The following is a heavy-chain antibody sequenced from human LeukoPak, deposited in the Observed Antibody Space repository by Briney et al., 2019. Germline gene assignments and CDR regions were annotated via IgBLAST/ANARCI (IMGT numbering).Heavy chain of an antibody. CDR2: INWNGGYT. V-gene: IGHV3-20*04. J-gene: IGHJ3*02. CDR1: GFTFDEYG. Sequence: TGGSLRLSCAASGFTFDEYGVSWVRQAPGKGLEWVSGINWNGGYTDYADSVKGRFTISRDNGKNSLLLQMNSLRAEDTALYYCARGYSRAAFDIWGQGTVVAVSS. CDR3: ARGYSRAAFDI. D-gene: IGHD2-15*01.